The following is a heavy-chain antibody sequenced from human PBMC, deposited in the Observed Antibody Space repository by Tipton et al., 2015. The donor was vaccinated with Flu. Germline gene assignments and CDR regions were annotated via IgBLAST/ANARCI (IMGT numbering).Heavy chain of an antibody. J-gene: IGHJ4*02. D-gene: IGHD2-15*01. V-gene: IGHV4-38-2*01. CDR3: ARHGPGLGCCSGGSCYEVNY. CDR1: GYSISSGYY. Sequence: TLSLTCAVSGYSISSGYYWGWIRQPPGKGLEWIGSIYHSGSTYYNPSLKSRVTISVDTSKNQFSLKLSSVTAADTAVYSCARHGPGLGCCSGGSCYEVNYWGQGTLVTVSS. CDR2: IYHSGST.